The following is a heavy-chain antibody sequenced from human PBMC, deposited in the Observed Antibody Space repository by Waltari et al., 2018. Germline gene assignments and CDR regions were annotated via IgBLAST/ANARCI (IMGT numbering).Heavy chain of an antibody. CDR3: ARGGGNSEAGAYNWFDP. CDR2: INHSGST. J-gene: IGHJ5*02. D-gene: IGHD2-21*02. Sequence: QVQLQQWGAGLLKPSETLSLTCAVSGGSFSGSHWSCIRHPPGKGLEWIGEINHSGSTNYNPSLKSRVTISVDTSKNQFSLKLSSVTAADTAVYYCARGGGNSEAGAYNWFDPWGQGTLVTVSS. V-gene: IGHV4-34*01. CDR1: GGSFSGSH.